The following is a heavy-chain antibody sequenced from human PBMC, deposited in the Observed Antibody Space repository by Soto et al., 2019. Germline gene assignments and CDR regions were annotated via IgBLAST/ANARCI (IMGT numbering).Heavy chain of an antibody. CDR3: ARGRPRSGPPFYYYGLDV. V-gene: IGHV1-69*06. J-gene: IGHJ6*02. D-gene: IGHD1-26*01. CDR1: GGTFSTYV. CDR2: VIPMSGSS. Sequence: QVQLVQSGAEVKKPGSSVKVSCKASGGTFSTYVISWVRQAPGQGLEWMGRVIPMSGSSNYAQKFQGRVTSTADKDTSIAYMEVRSLRSEDTAVYYCARGRPRSGPPFYYYGLDVWGQGITVIVSS.